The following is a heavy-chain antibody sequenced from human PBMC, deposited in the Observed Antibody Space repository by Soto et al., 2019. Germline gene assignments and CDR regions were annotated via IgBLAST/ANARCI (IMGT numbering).Heavy chain of an antibody. V-gene: IGHV1-69*01. CDR2: IIPIFGTA. CDR1: GGTFSSYA. Sequence: QVQLVQSGAEVKKPGSSVKVSCNASGGTFSSYAIIWLRQAPGQGLEWMGGIIPIFGTANYAQKFQGRVTITADESTSTAYMELSRLRSEDTAVYYCARARDIVGATMWGQGTLVTVSS. D-gene: IGHD1-26*01. CDR3: ARARDIVGATM. J-gene: IGHJ4*02.